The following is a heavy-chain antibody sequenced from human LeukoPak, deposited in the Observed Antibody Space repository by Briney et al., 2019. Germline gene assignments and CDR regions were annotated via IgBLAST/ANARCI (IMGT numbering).Heavy chain of an antibody. CDR2: ISGDGGSP. CDR3: ARESETSGWYDY. CDR1: GFIFGNYA. J-gene: IGHJ4*02. Sequence: GGSLRLSCAALGFIFGNYAIHWVRQAPGKGREWGSLISGDGGSPFYADSVKGRFTISRDNSKNSLSLQMSSLRSEDTALYYCARESETSGWYDYWGQGTLVTVSS. D-gene: IGHD6-19*01. V-gene: IGHV3-43*02.